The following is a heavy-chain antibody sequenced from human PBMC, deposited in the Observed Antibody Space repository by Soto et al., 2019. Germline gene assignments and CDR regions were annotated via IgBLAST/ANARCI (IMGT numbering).Heavy chain of an antibody. J-gene: IGHJ4*02. Sequence: QVQLVQSGAEVKKPGASVKVSCKASGYTFTSYGISWVRQAPGQGLEWMGWISAYNGNTNYAQKLQGRVTMTTDTTTSTAYMELRSLRSDDTAVYYCARDWALPYSGSYYERGGYWGQGTLVTVSS. CDR3: ARDWALPYSGSYYERGGY. V-gene: IGHV1-18*04. CDR1: GYTFTSYG. CDR2: ISAYNGNT. D-gene: IGHD1-26*01.